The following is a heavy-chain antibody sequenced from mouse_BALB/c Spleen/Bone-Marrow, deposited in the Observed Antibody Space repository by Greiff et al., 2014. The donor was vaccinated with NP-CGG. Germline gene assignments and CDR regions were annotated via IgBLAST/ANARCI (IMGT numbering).Heavy chain of an antibody. J-gene: IGHJ2*01. CDR1: GYTFTSYT. CDR2: INPSSNYT. D-gene: IGHD6-2*01. Sequence: QVQLPQSGAELARPGASVKMSCKASGYTFTSYTKHWGKKRPGQGLEWIGFINPSSNYTNYNQKFKDKATLTADKSSSTAYMQLSSLTSEDSAVYYCARVLRWSLDYWGQGTTLTVSS. CDR3: ARVLRWSLDY. V-gene: IGHV1-4*01.